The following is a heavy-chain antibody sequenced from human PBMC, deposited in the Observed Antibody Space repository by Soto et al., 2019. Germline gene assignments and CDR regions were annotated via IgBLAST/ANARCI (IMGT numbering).Heavy chain of an antibody. J-gene: IGHJ4*02. CDR1: EFTFSNYA. Sequence: VQLLESGGGLVQPGGSLRLSCAASEFTFSNYAMTWVRQAPGKGLEWVSLITGSDGRTYYADSVKGRFTISRDNSKNPLFLKMNSLRPEDRAVYYCAKATYDPTFYPPGFASWAQGPLVPFPP. V-gene: IGHV3-23*01. D-gene: IGHD3-22*01. CDR3: AKATYDPTFYPPGFAS. CDR2: ITGSDGRT.